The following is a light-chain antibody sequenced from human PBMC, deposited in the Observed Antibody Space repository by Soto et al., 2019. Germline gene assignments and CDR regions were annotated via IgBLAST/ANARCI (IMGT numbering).Light chain of an antibody. Sequence: EIVMTQSPATVSLSPGERATLSCRASQSVSSNVAWYQQKPGQAPRLLIYGASTRATGIPARFSGSGSGTEFTLTISSLQSEDFAVYYCQQYNNWASFGQGTKVDIK. V-gene: IGKV3-15*01. CDR2: GAS. CDR3: QQYNNWAS. J-gene: IGKJ1*01. CDR1: QSVSSN.